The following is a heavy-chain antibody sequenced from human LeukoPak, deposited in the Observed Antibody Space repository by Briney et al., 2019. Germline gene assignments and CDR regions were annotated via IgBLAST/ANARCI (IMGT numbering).Heavy chain of an antibody. CDR1: GFTFSSYA. CDR2: ISYDGSNK. CDR3: ARDRYHWNYVRTYYFDY. D-gene: IGHD1-7*01. J-gene: IGHJ4*02. V-gene: IGHV3-30-3*01. Sequence: GGSLRLSCAASGFTFSSYAMHWVRQAPGKGLEWVAVISYDGSNKYYADSVKGRFTISRDNSKNTLYLQMNSLRAEDTAVYYCARDRYHWNYVRTYYFDYWGREPWSPSPQ.